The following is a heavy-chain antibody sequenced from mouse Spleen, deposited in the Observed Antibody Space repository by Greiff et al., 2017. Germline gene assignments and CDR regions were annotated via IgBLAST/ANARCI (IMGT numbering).Heavy chain of an antibody. CDR3: ARHVGGTEYFDV. CDR1: GFTFSSYA. J-gene: IGHJ1*01. CDR2: ISSGGSYT. V-gene: IGHV5-9-3*01. Sequence: EVNVVESGGGLVKPGGSLKLSCAASGFTFSSYAMSWVRQTPEKRLEWVATISSGGSYTYYPDSVKGRFTISRDNAKNTLYLQMSSLRSEDTAMYYCARHVGGTEYFDVWGAGTTVTVSS. D-gene: IGHD4-1*01.